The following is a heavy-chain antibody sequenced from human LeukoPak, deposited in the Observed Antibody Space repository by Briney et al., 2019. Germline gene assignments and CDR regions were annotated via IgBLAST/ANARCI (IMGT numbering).Heavy chain of an antibody. CDR3: ASRMYYDILTGYYNKDY. Sequence: PGGSLRLSCAASGFTFSSYSMNWVRQAPGKGLEWVSVIYSGGSTYYADSVKGRFTISRDNSKNTLYLQMNTLRAEDTAVYYCASRMYYDILTGYYNKDYWGQGTLVTVSS. D-gene: IGHD3-9*01. CDR1: GFTFSSYS. V-gene: IGHV3-53*01. CDR2: IYSGGST. J-gene: IGHJ4*02.